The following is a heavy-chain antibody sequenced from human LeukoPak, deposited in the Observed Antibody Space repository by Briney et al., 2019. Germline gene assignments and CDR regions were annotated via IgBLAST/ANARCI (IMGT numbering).Heavy chain of an antibody. J-gene: IGHJ5*02. CDR1: GFTFSDYY. D-gene: IGHD6-6*01. CDR3: ARDVGTSSNWYDP. CDR2: ISTGGSTI. Sequence: GGSLRLSCVASGFTFSDYYMSWIRQAPGKGLEWVSYISTGGSTIYYADSVRGRFTISRDNTKNSLFLQMNSLRVEDTAIYYCARDVGTSSNWYDPWGQGTLVTVSS. V-gene: IGHV3-11*04.